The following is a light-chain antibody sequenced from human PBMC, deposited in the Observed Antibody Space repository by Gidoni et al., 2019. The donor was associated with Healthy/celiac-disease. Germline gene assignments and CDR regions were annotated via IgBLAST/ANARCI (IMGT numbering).Light chain of an antibody. V-gene: IGLV1-51*01. CDR2: DNN. Sequence: QSVLTQPPSVSAAPGPQVTIPCSGSSSNIGNHYVSWYQQLPGTAPKLLIYDNNKRPSGIPDRFSGSKSGTSATLGITGLQTGDEADYYCGTWDSSLSAGVVFGGGTKLTVL. CDR1: SSNIGNHY. CDR3: GTWDSSLSAGVV. J-gene: IGLJ2*01.